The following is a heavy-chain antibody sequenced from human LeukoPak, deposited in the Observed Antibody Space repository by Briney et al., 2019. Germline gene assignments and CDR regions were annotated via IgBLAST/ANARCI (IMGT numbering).Heavy chain of an antibody. Sequence: GGSLRLSCAASGFTLSSYWMSWVRQAPGKGLEWVSYISSSGTTISYAQSVKGRFTITRDNAQNSLTLHMNTQRADDTAVYYCAKDGIELELDYWGQGTLVTVSS. CDR1: GFTLSSYW. V-gene: IGHV3-48*01. D-gene: IGHD1-7*01. CDR3: AKDGIELELDY. CDR2: ISSSGTTI. J-gene: IGHJ4*02.